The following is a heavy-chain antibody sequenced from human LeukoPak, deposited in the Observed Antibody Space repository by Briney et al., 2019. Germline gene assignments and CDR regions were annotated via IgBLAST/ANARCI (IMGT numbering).Heavy chain of an antibody. CDR3: AADDDYGDYEADY. D-gene: IGHD4-17*01. J-gene: IGHJ4*02. Sequence: ASVKVSCKASGYTFIDYTMHWLRQAPGQRLDWMGWINGGSGNTKYSPEFQGRVTITRDTSASTGYMELSSLRSEDTAVYYCAADDDYGDYEADYWGQGTLVTVSS. V-gene: IGHV1-3*01. CDR2: INGGSGNT. CDR1: GYTFIDYT.